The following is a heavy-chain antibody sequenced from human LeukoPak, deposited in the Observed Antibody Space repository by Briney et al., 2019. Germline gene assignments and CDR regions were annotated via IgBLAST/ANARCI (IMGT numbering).Heavy chain of an antibody. CDR2: INHSGST. CDR3: ARVPKYYDILTGYYRWFDP. CDR1: GGSFSGYY. Sequence: SSETLSLTCAVYGGSFSGYYWSWIRQPPGKGLEWVGEINHSGSTNYYPSLKSRVTISVDTSKTQFSLKLSSVTAADTAVYYCARVPKYYDILTGYYRWFDPWGQGTLVTVSS. J-gene: IGHJ5*02. D-gene: IGHD3-9*01. V-gene: IGHV4-34*01.